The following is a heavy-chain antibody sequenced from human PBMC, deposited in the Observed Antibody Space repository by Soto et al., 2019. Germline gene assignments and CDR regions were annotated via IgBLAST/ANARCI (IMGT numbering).Heavy chain of an antibody. CDR1: GFTFSDYY. J-gene: IGHJ6*03. V-gene: IGHV3-11*01. CDR2: ISSSGSTI. CDR3: ARDRGCSGGSCYPHYYYYYMDG. Sequence: QVQLVESGGGLVKPGGSLRLSCAASGFTFSDYYMSWIRQAPGKGLEWVSYISSSGSTIYYADSVKGRFTISRDNAKNSLYLQMNSLGAEDTAVYYCARDRGCSGGSCYPHYYYYYMDGWGKGATVTVSS. D-gene: IGHD2-15*01.